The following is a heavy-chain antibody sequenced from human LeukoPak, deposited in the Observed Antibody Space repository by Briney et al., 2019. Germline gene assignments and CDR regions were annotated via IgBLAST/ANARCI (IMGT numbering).Heavy chain of an antibody. CDR3: ARTMYYYDSANASHV. D-gene: IGHD3-22*01. V-gene: IGHV1-46*01. CDR2: IDSSGGST. Sequence: ASVKVSCKTSGYTVTTNCIHWVRQAPGQGLEWMGIIDSSGGSTSYAQKFQGRVVMTRDTSTSTVYMDLSSLTSEDTAVYYCARTMYYYDSANASHVWGLGTMVTVSS. J-gene: IGHJ3*01. CDR1: GYTVTTNC.